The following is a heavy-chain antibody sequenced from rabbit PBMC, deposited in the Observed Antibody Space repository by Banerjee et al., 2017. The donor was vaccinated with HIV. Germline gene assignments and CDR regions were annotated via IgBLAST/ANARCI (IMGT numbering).Heavy chain of an antibody. D-gene: IGHD7-1*01. Sequence: QEQLAESGGDLVKPEGSLTLTCTASGFSFSGNYWICWVRQAPGKGLEWIACIYTGDGDTYYASWAKGRFNISKTASTVDLKMTSLTAADTATYFCERGSGGDGVGYSLWGPGTLVTVS. J-gene: IGHJ4*01. CDR1: GFSFSGNYW. V-gene: IGHV1S45*01. CDR2: IYTGDGDT. CDR3: ERGSGGDGVGYSL.